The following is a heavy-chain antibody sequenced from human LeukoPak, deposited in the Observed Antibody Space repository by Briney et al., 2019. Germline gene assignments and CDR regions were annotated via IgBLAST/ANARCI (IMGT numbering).Heavy chain of an antibody. CDR3: ARGPAAADNYYMDV. V-gene: IGHV1-8*03. Sequence: ASVKVSCKASGYTFTSYDINWVRQATGQGLEWMGWMNPNSGNTGYAQKFQGRVTITRDTSISTAYMELSSLRSEDTAVYYCARGPAAADNYYMDVWGKGTTVTVSS. CDR1: GYTFTSYD. D-gene: IGHD6-13*01. J-gene: IGHJ6*03. CDR2: MNPNSGNT.